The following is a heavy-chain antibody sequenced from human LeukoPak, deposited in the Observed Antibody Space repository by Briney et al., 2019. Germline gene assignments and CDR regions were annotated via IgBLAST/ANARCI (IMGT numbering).Heavy chain of an antibody. D-gene: IGHD5-12*01. CDR2: IYYSGST. CDR3: ARPQRYSMYALDY. J-gene: IGHJ4*02. CDR1: GGSISSSSYY. Sequence: SETLSLTCTVSGGSISSSSYYWGWIRQPPGKGLEWIGSIYYSGSTYYNPSLKSRVTISVDTSKNQFSLKLSSVTAADTAVYHCARPQRYSMYALDYWGQGTLVTVSS. V-gene: IGHV4-39*01.